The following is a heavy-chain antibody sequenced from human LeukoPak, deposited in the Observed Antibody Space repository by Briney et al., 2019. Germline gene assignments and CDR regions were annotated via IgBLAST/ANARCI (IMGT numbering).Heavy chain of an antibody. CDR1: GESVSSKSAT. V-gene: IGHV6-1*01. D-gene: IGHD1-26*01. Sequence: SQTLSLTCAISGESVSSKSATWNWIRQPPSRGLEWLGRTYYRSKWYNDYALSVNSRITINPDTSKNQFSLQLNSVTPEDTAVYYCARLGSFEDYWGQGTLVTVSS. J-gene: IGHJ4*02. CDR2: TYYRSKWYN. CDR3: ARLGSFEDY.